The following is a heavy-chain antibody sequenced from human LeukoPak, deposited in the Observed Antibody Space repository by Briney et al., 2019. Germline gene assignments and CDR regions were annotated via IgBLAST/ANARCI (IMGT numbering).Heavy chain of an antibody. D-gene: IGHD3-3*01. V-gene: IGHV3-64*01. CDR3: ARVGYDFWSSYYYYMDV. CDR2: ISSNGGST. Sequence: GGSLRLSCAASGFTFSSYAMSWVRQAPGKGLEYVSAISSNGGSTYYANSVKGRFTISRDNSKNTLYLQMGSLRAEDMAVYYCARVGYDFWSSYYYYMDVWGKGTTVTVSS. J-gene: IGHJ6*03. CDR1: GFTFSSYA.